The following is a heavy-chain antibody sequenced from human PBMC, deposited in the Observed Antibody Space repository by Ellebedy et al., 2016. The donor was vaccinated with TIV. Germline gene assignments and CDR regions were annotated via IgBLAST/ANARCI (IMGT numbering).Heavy chain of an antibody. V-gene: IGHV4-34*01. CDR3: ARDRHYYGSGSYYQY. CDR1: GGSFSGYY. D-gene: IGHD3-10*01. Sequence: MPSETLSLTCAVYGGSFSGYYWSWIRQPPGKGLEWIGEINHSGSTNYNPSLKSRVTMSVDTSKNQFSLKLSSVTAADTAVYYCARDRHYYGSGSYYQYWGQGTLVTVSS. J-gene: IGHJ4*02. CDR2: INHSGST.